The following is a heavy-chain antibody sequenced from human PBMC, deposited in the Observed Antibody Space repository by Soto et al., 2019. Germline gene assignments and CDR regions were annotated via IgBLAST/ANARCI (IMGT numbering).Heavy chain of an antibody. D-gene: IGHD3-3*01. CDR3: KIFGVVTHDAFDI. CDR2: INHSGST. V-gene: IGHV4-34*01. J-gene: IGHJ3*02. CDR1: GGSFRGYY. Sequence: SETLSLTCAVHGGSFRGYYWSWIRQPPGKGLEWIGEINHSGSTNYNPSLKSRVTISVDTSKNQFSLKLSSVTAADTAVYYCKIFGVVTHDAFDIWGQGTMVTVSS.